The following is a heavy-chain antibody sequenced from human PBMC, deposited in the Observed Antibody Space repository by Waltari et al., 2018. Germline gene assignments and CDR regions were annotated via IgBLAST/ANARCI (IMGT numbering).Heavy chain of an antibody. V-gene: IGHV3-48*03. CDR1: GFTFSSYG. Sequence: EVQLVESGGGWVQPGGSMRLPCAASGFTFSSYGMNWVRQAPGKGLEWISYISGSGTTIYYADSVKCRFTISRDDAENSLYLQMNSLRAEDTALYYCARRFDSWGQGTRVTVSS. CDR3: ARRFDS. J-gene: IGHJ4*02. CDR2: ISGSGTTI.